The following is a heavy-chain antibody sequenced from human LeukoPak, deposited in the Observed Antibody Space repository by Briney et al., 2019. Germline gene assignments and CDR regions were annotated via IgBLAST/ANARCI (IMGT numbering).Heavy chain of an antibody. Sequence: ASVKVSCKASGYTFTSYDINWVRQATGQGLEWMGWMNPNSGNTGYAQKFQGRVTMTRDTSTSTAYMELSSLRSEDTAVYYCARGAPTNYCSSTSCYTGVDAFDIWGQGTMVTVSS. CDR1: GYTFTSYD. CDR2: MNPNSGNT. CDR3: ARGAPTNYCSSTSCYTGVDAFDI. D-gene: IGHD2-2*01. V-gene: IGHV1-8*01. J-gene: IGHJ3*02.